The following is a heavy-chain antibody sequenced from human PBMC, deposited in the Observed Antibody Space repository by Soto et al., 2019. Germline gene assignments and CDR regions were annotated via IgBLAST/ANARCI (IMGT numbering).Heavy chain of an antibody. D-gene: IGHD4-17*01. CDR1: GGSISSYY. Sequence: QVQLQESGPGLVRPSETLSLTCTVSGGSISSYYWSWIRQPPGKGLEWIGYIYYSGSANYNPSLKSRVTISVDTSKNQFSLKLSSETAADTAVYYCARNYGGNVDYRGQGTLVTVSS. CDR3: ARNYGGNVDY. CDR2: IYYSGSA. J-gene: IGHJ4*02. V-gene: IGHV4-59*08.